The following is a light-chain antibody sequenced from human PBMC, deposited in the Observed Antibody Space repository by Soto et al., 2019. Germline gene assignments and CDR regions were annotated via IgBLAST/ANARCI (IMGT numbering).Light chain of an antibody. Sequence: IQMTQAPSTLSASVGDRVTITCRASQNIDRWLAWYQQKPGKAPNLLIYVASNLESGVPSRFSGSGSGTEFTLTISSLRPDDFATYYCQQYNSYPCTFGQGTKVEIK. V-gene: IGKV1-5*03. CDR2: VAS. J-gene: IGKJ1*01. CDR1: QNIDRW. CDR3: QQYNSYPCT.